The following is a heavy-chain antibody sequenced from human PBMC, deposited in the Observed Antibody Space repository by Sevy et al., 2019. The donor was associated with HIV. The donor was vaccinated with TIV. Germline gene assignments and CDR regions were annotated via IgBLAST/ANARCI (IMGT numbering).Heavy chain of an antibody. J-gene: IGHJ6*02. V-gene: IGHV3-33*01. D-gene: IGHD2-2*02. CDR3: ARDRAIVVPAGIAGYHYYYGMDV. Sequence: GGSLRLSCAASGFTFSSYGMHWVRQAPGKGLEWVAVIWYDGSNKYYADSVKGGFTISRDNSKNRLNLQMNSLRAEETVVYYCARDRAIVVPAGIAGYHYYYGMDVWGQGTTVTVSS. CDR1: GFTFSSYG. CDR2: IWYDGSNK.